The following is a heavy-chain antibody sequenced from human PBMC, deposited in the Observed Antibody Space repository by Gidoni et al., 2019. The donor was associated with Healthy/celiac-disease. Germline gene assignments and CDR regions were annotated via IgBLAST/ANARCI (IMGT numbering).Heavy chain of an antibody. Sequence: CPASGFTFSIYGMHWVRQAPGKGLEWVAVIWYDGSNKYYADSVKGRFTISRDNSKNTLYLQMNSLRAEDTAVYYCARDSIAAARLGAIYYYYYMDVWGKGTTVTVSS. D-gene: IGHD6-13*01. CDR3: ARDSIAAARLGAIYYYYYMDV. V-gene: IGHV3-33*01. CDR2: IWYDGSNK. CDR1: GFTFSIYG. J-gene: IGHJ6*03.